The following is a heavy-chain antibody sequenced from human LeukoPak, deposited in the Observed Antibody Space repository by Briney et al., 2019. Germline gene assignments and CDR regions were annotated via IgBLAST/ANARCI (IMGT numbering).Heavy chain of an antibody. J-gene: IGHJ4*02. V-gene: IGHV4-38-2*01. Sequence: PSETLSLTCAVSGYSISSGYYWGWIRQPPGKGLEWIGSIYHSGSTYYNPSLKSRVTISVDTSKDQFSLKLSSVTAADTAVYYCARGGFGAFDYWGQGTLVTVSS. CDR1: GYSISSGYY. CDR2: IYHSGST. D-gene: IGHD3-10*01. CDR3: ARGGFGAFDY.